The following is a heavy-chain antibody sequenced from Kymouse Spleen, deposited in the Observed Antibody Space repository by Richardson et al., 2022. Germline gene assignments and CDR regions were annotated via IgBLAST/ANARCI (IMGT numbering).Heavy chain of an antibody. CDR2: IYHSGST. D-gene: IGHD6-6*01. J-gene: IGHJ6*02. CDR3: AREE*QLLYYYYYGMDV. CDR1: GGSISSSNW. Sequence: QVQLQESGPGLVKPSGTLSLTCAVSGGSISSSNWWSWVRQPPGKGLEWIGEIYHSGSTNYNPSLKSRVTISVDKSKNQFSLKLSSVTAADTAVYYCAREE*QLLYYYYYGMDVWGQGTTVTVSS. V-gene: IGHV4-4*02.